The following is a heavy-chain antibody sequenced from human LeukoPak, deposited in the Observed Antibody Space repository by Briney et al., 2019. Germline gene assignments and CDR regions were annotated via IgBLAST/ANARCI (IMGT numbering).Heavy chain of an antibody. Sequence: PSETLSLTCTVSGGSISSSSYYWGWIRQPPGKGLEWIGSIYYSGSTYYNPSLKSRVTISVDTSKNQFSLKLSSVTAADTAVYYCATSTPVNWNYFTTWGQGTLVTVSS. CDR2: IYYSGST. V-gene: IGHV4-39*07. D-gene: IGHD1-7*01. CDR3: ATSTPVNWNYFTT. CDR1: GGSISSSSYY. J-gene: IGHJ5*02.